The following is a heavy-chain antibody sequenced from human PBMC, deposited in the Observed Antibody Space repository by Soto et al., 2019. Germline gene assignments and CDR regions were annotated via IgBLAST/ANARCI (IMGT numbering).Heavy chain of an antibody. J-gene: IGHJ5*02. CDR3: AREVVVAATGWFDP. CDR1: GGTFSSYA. CDR2: IIPIFGTA. V-gene: IGHV1-69*12. D-gene: IGHD2-15*01. Sequence: QVQLXXSXAEVKKPGSSVKVSCKASGGTFSSYAISWVRQAPGQGLEWMGGIIPIFGTANYAQKFQGRVTITADESTSTAYMELSSLRSEDTAVYYCAREVVVAATGWFDPWGQGTLVTVSS.